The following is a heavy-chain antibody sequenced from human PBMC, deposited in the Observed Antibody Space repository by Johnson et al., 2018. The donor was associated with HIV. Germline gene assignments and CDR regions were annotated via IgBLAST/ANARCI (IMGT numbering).Heavy chain of an antibody. CDR1: GFTFSDYY. Sequence: QMQLVESGGGLVKPGGSLRLSCAASGFTFSDYYMSWIRQAPGKGLEWVSYISSSGSTIYYADSVKGRFTISRDNAKNSLYLQMNSLRAEDTAVYYSARPDLGIGFRESNAFDIWGQGAMITFSS. J-gene: IGHJ3*02. CDR3: ARPDLGIGFRESNAFDI. CDR2: ISSSGSTI. D-gene: IGHD3-10*01. V-gene: IGHV3-11*04.